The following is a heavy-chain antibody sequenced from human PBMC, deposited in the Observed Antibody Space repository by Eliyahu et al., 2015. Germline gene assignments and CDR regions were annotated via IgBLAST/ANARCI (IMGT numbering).Heavy chain of an antibody. CDR2: FDPEDGET. V-gene: IGHV1-24*01. Sequence: QVQLVQSGAEVKKPGASVKVSCKVSGYTLHELSMPWXRQAPGKGLEWMGGFDPEDGETIYAQKFQGRVTMTEDTSTDTAYMELSSLRSEDTAVYYCATLADSIAAAGSRGYYYYYMDVWGKGTTVTVSS. CDR3: ATLADSIAAAGSRGYYYYYMDV. CDR1: GYTLHELS. J-gene: IGHJ6*03. D-gene: IGHD6-13*01.